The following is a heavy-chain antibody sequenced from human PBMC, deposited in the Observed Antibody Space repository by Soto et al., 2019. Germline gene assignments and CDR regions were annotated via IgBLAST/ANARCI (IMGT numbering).Heavy chain of an antibody. CDR1: GFTFSSYS. D-gene: IGHD3-22*01. V-gene: IGHV3-21*01. J-gene: IGHJ6*02. Sequence: NPGGSLRLSCAASGFTFSSYSMNWVRQAPGKGLEWVSSISSSSSYIYCADSVKGRFTISRDNAKNSLYLQMNSLRAEDTAVYYCARDTGSYDSSGYYYVGYYGMDVWGQGTTVTVSS. CDR3: ARDTGSYDSSGYYYVGYYGMDV. CDR2: ISSSSSYI.